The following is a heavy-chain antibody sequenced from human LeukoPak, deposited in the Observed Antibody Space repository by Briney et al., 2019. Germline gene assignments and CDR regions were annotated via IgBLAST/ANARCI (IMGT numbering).Heavy chain of an antibody. CDR2: ISAHNGNT. V-gene: IGHV1-18*01. D-gene: IGHD2-2*01. CDR3: AIIPPDIVVVTSY. Sequence: ASVKVSCKASGYTFTSYGVSWVRQAPGQGLEWMGWISAHNGNTNYAQKLQGRVTMTTDTSTSTAYMELRSLRSDDTAVYYCAIIPPDIVVVTSYWGQGTLVTVSS. CDR1: GYTFTSYG. J-gene: IGHJ4*02.